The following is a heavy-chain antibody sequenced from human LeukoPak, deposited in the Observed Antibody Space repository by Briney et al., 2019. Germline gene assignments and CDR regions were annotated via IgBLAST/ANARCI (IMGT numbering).Heavy chain of an antibody. D-gene: IGHD3-22*01. J-gene: IGHJ6*02. CDR3: ARGQDSSGYYYVYYYYYGMDV. V-gene: IGHV1-8*01. Sequence: ASVKVSCKASGYTFTSYDINWVRQATGQGLEWMGWMNPNSGNTGYAQKFQGRVTMTRNTSISTAYMALSSLRSEDTAVYYCARGQDSSGYYYVYYYYYGMDVWGQGTTVTVSS. CDR1: GYTFTSYD. CDR2: MNPNSGNT.